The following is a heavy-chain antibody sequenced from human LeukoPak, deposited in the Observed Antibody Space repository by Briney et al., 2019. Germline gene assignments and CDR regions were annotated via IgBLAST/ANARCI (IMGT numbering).Heavy chain of an antibody. V-gene: IGHV3-43*01. J-gene: IGHJ4*02. CDR3: AKDETEVAATLFDY. CDR2: ISWDGGST. CDR1: GFTFDDYT. D-gene: IGHD2-15*01. Sequence: GGSLRLSCAASGFTFDDYTMHWVRQAPGKGLEWVSLISWDGGSTYYADSVKGRFTISRDNSKNSLYLQMNSLRAEDTAVYYCAKDETEVAATLFDYWGQGTLVTVSS.